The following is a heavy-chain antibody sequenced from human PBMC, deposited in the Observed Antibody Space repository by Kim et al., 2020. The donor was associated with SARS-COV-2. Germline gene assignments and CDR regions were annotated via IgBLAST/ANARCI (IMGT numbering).Heavy chain of an antibody. V-gene: IGHV4-39*01. CDR2: IYYSGST. CDR1: GGSISSSSYY. D-gene: IGHD3-10*01. Sequence: SETLSLTCTVSGGSISSSSYYWGWIRQPPGKGLEWIGSIYYSGSTYYNPSLKSRVTISVDTSKNQFSLKLSSVTAADTAVYYCARQGVKVLWFGELGGDYWGQGTLVTVSS. J-gene: IGHJ4*02. CDR3: ARQGVKVLWFGELGGDY.